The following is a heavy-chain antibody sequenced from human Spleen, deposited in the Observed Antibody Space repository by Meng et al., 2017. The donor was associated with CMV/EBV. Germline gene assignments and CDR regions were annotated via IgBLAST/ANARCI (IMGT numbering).Heavy chain of an antibody. V-gene: IGHV4-30-4*08. D-gene: IGHD6-13*01. Sequence: QVQLQEAGPGLVKPSQTLSLTCTVSGGSISSGDYYWSWIRQPPGKGLEWIGYIYYSGSTYYNPSLKSRVTISVDTSKNQFSLKLSSVTAADTAVYYCARRPLLIAAAGSFDYWGQGTLVTVSS. CDR1: GGSISSGDYY. CDR3: ARRPLLIAAAGSFDY. CDR2: IYYSGST. J-gene: IGHJ4*02.